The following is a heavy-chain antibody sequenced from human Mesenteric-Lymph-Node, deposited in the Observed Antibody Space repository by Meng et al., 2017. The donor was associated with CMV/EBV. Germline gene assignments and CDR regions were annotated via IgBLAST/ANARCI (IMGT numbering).Heavy chain of an antibody. Sequence: GESLKISCKASGYSFTNYWVAWVRQMPGKGLEWMGIIYLGNSDTRYSPSFQGQVTFSADKSISTAYLQWSSLKASDTAIYFCARADWAWVTPYYLDFWGRGTKVTVSS. D-gene: IGHD2-21*02. CDR2: IYLGNSDT. J-gene: IGHJ4*02. V-gene: IGHV5-51*01. CDR3: ARADWAWVTPYYLDF. CDR1: GYSFTNYW.